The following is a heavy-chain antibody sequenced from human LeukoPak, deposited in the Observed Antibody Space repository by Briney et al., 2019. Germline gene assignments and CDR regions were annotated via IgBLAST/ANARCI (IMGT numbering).Heavy chain of an antibody. V-gene: IGHV1-2*02. D-gene: IGHD4-17*01. CDR3: ARDAELRWGRNYGDPNIDY. CDR1: GYTFTGDY. Sequence: ASVKVSCKASGYTFTGDYMHWVRQAPGQGREGMGWINPNSGGTNYAQKFQGRVTITRDTSISTAYMELSRLRSDDSAVYYCARDAELRWGRNYGDPNIDYWGQGTLVTVSS. J-gene: IGHJ4*02. CDR2: INPNSGGT.